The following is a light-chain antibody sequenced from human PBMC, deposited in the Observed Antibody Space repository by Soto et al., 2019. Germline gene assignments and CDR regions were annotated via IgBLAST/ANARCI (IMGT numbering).Light chain of an antibody. CDR3: CSYEGTYHFYVV. Sequence: QSALTQPRSVSGSPGQPVTISCTGTSSDVGGYNYVSWYQQHPGKAPKLIIFDVNKRPSGVPDRFSGSKSGNTASLTISGLQAEDEADYYCCSYEGTYHFYVVFGGGTKVTVL. J-gene: IGLJ2*01. CDR2: DVN. V-gene: IGLV2-11*01. CDR1: SSDVGGYNY.